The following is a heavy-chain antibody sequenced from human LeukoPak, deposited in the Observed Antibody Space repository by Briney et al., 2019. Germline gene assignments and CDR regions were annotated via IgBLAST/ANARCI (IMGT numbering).Heavy chain of an antibody. Sequence: ASVKVSCKASGYDFTAYTLNWARQAPGQGLEWMGWISAYNGNTNYAQKLQGRVTMTTDTPTTTAYMELRSLRSDDTAVYFCARVDLYYDSSGYSRAANDYWGQGTLVTVSS. CDR1: GYDFTAYT. D-gene: IGHD3-22*01. CDR3: ARVDLYYDSSGYSRAANDY. J-gene: IGHJ4*02. V-gene: IGHV1-18*04. CDR2: ISAYNGNT.